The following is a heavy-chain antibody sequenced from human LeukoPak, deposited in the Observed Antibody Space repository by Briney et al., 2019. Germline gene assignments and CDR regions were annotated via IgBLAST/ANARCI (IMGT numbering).Heavy chain of an antibody. CDR2: INPNSGGT. CDR3: ARGYGDYRGYYYYMDV. CDR1: GYTFTGYY. V-gene: IGHV1-2*02. D-gene: IGHD4-17*01. J-gene: IGHJ6*03. Sequence: GASVKVSCKASGYTFTGYYMHWVRQAPGQGLEWMGWINPNSGGTNYAQKFQGRVTMTRDTSISTAYMELSRLRSDDTAVYYCARGYGDYRGYYYYMDVWGKGTTVTISS.